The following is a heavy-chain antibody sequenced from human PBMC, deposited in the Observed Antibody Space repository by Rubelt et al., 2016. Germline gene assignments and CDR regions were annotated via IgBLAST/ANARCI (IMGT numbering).Heavy chain of an antibody. V-gene: IGHV3-23*04. CDR3: AKDRPLGVVAATRLDY. CDR2: ISDSGSIT. J-gene: IGHJ4*02. D-gene: IGHD2-15*01. CDR1: GFTFRSYA. Sequence: VQLVESGGGLVKPGGSLRLSCAASGFTFRSYAMSWVRQAPGKGLEWLSVISDSGSITYYADSVKGRFTISRDNSKNTLFLQMNSLGADDTALYYCAKDRPLGVVAATRLDYWGQGTLVTVSS.